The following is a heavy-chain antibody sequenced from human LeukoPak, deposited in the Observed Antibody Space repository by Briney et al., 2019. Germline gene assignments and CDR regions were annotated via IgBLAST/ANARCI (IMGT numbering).Heavy chain of an antibody. CDR2: INAYNGNT. D-gene: IGHD3-16*01. CDR1: GYTFNSYS. V-gene: IGHV1-18*01. Sequence: ASVKVSCKASGYTFNSYSINWVRQAPGQGLEWMGSINAYNGNTNYAQKVQGRVTMITDTSTSTAYMELRSLRSDDTALYYCARDGFRGPSDYWGQGTLVTVSS. CDR3: ARDGFRGPSDY. J-gene: IGHJ4*02.